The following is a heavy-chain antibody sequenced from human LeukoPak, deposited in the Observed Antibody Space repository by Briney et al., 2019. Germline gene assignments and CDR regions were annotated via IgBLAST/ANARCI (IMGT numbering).Heavy chain of an antibody. J-gene: IGHJ4*02. CDR2: IYYSGST. Sequence: SETLSLTCTVSGGSISSYYWSWIRQPPGKGLEWIGYIYYSGSTNYNPSLKSRVTISVDTSKNQFSLKLSSVTAADTAVYYRARQRGLRYFDWLLNYFDYWGQGTLVTVSS. CDR1: GGSISSYY. V-gene: IGHV4-59*08. D-gene: IGHD3-9*01. CDR3: ARQRGLRYFDWLLNYFDY.